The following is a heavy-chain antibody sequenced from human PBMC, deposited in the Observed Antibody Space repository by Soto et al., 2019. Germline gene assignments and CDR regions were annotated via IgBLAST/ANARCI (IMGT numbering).Heavy chain of an antibody. CDR2: ISGSGGST. D-gene: IGHD2-2*01. J-gene: IGHJ4*02. V-gene: IGHV3-23*01. CDR3: ANEYCSSTSCYLQAFDY. Sequence: GGSLRLSCAASGFTFSSYAMSWVRQAPGKGLEWVSAISGSGGSTYYADSVKGRFTISRDNSKNTLYLQMNSLRAEDTAVYYCANEYCSSTSCYLQAFDYWGQGTLVTVSS. CDR1: GFTFSSYA.